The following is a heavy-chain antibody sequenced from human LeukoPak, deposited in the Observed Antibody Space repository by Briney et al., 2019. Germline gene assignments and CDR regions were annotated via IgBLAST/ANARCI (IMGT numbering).Heavy chain of an antibody. CDR3: AKDRDPPRDGYNLGGLDY. D-gene: IGHD5-24*01. J-gene: IGHJ4*02. Sequence: GGSLRLSCAASGFTFTSYAVSWVRQAPGMGLEWVSTISAGAGTTNFADSVKGRFTISRDNSKNTLYLQMNSLRAEDTAVYYCAKDRDPPRDGYNLGGLDYWGQGALVTVSS. CDR2: ISAGAGTT. CDR1: GFTFTSYA. V-gene: IGHV3-23*01.